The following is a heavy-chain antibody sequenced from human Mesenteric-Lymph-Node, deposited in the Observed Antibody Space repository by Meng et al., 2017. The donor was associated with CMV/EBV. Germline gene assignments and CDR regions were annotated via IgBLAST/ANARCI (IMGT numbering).Heavy chain of an antibody. CDR1: GGSVSSGSYY. V-gene: IGHV4-61*01. D-gene: IGHD1-7*01. Sequence: SETLSLTCTVSGGSVSSGSYYWSWIRQPPWKGLEWIGYIYYSGSTSYNPSLKSRVTISVDTSKNQFSLNLSSVTAADTAVYYCARRRIRSTLELGVRGFDYWGQGTLVTVSS. J-gene: IGHJ4*02. CDR2: IYYSGST. CDR3: ARRRIRSTLELGVRGFDY.